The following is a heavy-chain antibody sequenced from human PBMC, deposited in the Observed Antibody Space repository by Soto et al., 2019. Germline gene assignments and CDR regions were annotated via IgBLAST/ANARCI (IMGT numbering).Heavy chain of an antibody. CDR3: ASGYSSSWSQIGAFDI. CDR1: GGTFSSYD. CDR2: IIPIFGTA. Sequence: SVKVSCKASGGTFSSYDISWVRQAPGQGLEWMGGIIPIFGTANYAQKFQGRVTITADESTSTAYMELSSLRSEDTAVYYCASGYSSSWSQIGAFDIWGQGTMVTVSS. J-gene: IGHJ3*02. V-gene: IGHV1-69*13. D-gene: IGHD6-13*01.